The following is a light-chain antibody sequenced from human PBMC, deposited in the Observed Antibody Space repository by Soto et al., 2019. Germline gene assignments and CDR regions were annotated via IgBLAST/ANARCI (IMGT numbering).Light chain of an antibody. CDR2: GAS. V-gene: IGKV3-15*01. CDR1: QSVSSN. CDR3: QQYNNWPALT. J-gene: IGKJ4*01. Sequence: EIVMTQSPATLSVSPGERATLSCRASQSVSSNLAWYQQKPGQAPRLLIYGASTRATGIPARFSGSRSGTEFTLTISSLQSEDFAVYDCQQYNNWPALTFGGGTKVEIK.